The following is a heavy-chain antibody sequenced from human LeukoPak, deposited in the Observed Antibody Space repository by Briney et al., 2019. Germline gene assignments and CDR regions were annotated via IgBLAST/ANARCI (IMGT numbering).Heavy chain of an antibody. CDR3: ARRLGYSYGSPYYFDY. CDR2: IYYSGST. Sequence: SETLSLTCTVSGGSISSRDYYWSWIRQPPGKGLEWIGYIYYSGSTYYNPSLKSRVTISVDTSKNQFSLKLSSVTAADTAVYYCARRLGYSYGSPYYFDYWGQGTLVTVSS. D-gene: IGHD5-18*01. V-gene: IGHV4-30-4*01. CDR1: GGSISSRDYY. J-gene: IGHJ4*02.